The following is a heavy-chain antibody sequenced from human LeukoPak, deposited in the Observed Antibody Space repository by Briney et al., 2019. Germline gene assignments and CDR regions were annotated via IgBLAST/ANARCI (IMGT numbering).Heavy chain of an antibody. CDR2: IISSSSYI. Sequence: AGGSLRLSCAASGFTFSSYSMNWVRQAPGKGLEWVSSIISSSSYIYYADSVKGRFTISRDNAKNSLYLQMNSLRAEDTAVYYCARVARLYCSSTSCSGGYMDVWGKGTTVTVSS. J-gene: IGHJ6*03. CDR1: GFTFSSYS. CDR3: ARVARLYCSSTSCSGGYMDV. D-gene: IGHD2-2*01. V-gene: IGHV3-21*01.